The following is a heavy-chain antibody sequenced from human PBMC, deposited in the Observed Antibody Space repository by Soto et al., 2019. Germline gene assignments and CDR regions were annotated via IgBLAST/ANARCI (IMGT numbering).Heavy chain of an antibody. CDR1: GFSLSTSGVG. CDR2: IYWDDDK. D-gene: IGHD1-1*01. CDR3: APRRVERYFAS. Sequence: QITLKESGPTLVKPTQTLTLTCTFSGFSLSTSGVGVGWIRQPPGKALEWLALIYWDDDKRYSPSLKITLTITNDTSKTPLVLTMPTMHPVDTATYSFAPRRVERYFASWGQGTLFTVSS. J-gene: IGHJ4*02. V-gene: IGHV2-5*02.